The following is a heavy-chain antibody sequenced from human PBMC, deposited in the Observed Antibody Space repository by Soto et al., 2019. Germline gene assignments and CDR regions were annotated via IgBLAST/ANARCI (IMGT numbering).Heavy chain of an antibody. CDR3: ARGGATARVLTY. D-gene: IGHD5-18*01. Sequence: QVQLQQWGAGLLKPSETLSLTCAVYGGSFSNYYWSWIRQPPGKGLEWIGEINHSGRTNYNPSLKSRVAMSVDKSKNQFSLMLTSVTAADRAVYYCARGGATARVLTYWGQGNLVTVSS. V-gene: IGHV4-34*01. CDR2: INHSGRT. J-gene: IGHJ4*02. CDR1: GGSFSNYY.